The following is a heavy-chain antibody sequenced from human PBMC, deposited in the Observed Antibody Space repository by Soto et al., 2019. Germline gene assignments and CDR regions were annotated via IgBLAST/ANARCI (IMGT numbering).Heavy chain of an antibody. CDR2: IIPALGTT. CDR1: GGPFSSHT. J-gene: IGHJ2*01. V-gene: IGHV1-69*08. Sequence: QDQLVQSGAEVKKPGSSVKVSCKAFGGPFSSHTFSWVRQAPGQGLEWMGRIIPALGTTTYAQKFQGRVTITADESVTTVSMELNSLRTEDTAVYYCARPDFGDYWYFDLWGRGTRVTVSS. CDR3: ARPDFGDYWYFDL. D-gene: IGHD4-17*01.